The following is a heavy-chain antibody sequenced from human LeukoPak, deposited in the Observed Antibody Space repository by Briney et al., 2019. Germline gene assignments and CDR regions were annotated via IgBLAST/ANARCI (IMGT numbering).Heavy chain of an antibody. CDR1: GGSISSSSYY. J-gene: IGHJ4*02. D-gene: IGHD3-16*02. CDR2: IYYSGST. Sequence: PSETLSLTCTVSGGSISSSSYYWGWIRQPPGKGLEWIGSIYYSGSTYYNPSLKSRVTISVDTSKNQFSLKLSSVTAADTAVYYCARGLKTYDYVWGSYRWVDYWGQGTLVTVSS. V-gene: IGHV4-39*07. CDR3: ARGLKTYDYVWGSYRWVDY.